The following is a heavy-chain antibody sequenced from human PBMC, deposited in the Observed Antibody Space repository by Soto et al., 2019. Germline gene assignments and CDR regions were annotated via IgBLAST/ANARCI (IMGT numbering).Heavy chain of an antibody. CDR1: GGSISSSSFD. CDR2: ILYSGST. CDR3: ARITRVRGDNAFDI. J-gene: IGHJ3*02. Sequence: QLQLQESGPGLVKSSETLSLICTASGGSISSSSFDWGWVRQPPGKGLEWIGRILYSGSTYYNPSLTSRVTISIDPSKDQFSLKLSSVTASDTALFYCARITRVRGDNAFDIWGPGTLVTVSS. D-gene: IGHD3-10*01. V-gene: IGHV4-39*01.